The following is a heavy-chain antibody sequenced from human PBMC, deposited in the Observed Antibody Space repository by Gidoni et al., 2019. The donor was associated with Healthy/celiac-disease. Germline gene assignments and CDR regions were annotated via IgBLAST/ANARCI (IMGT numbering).Heavy chain of an antibody. CDR2: ISYDGSNK. CDR3: AKDLPGIAAAGSVDY. D-gene: IGHD6-13*01. CDR1: GFTFRSYG. V-gene: IGHV3-30*18. Sequence: QVQLVESGGGVVQPGRSLRLSCAASGFTFRSYGMHWVRQAPGKGLEWVAVISYDGSNKYYADSVKGRFTISRDNSKNTLYLQMNSLRAEDTAVYYCAKDLPGIAAAGSVDYWGQGTLVTVSS. J-gene: IGHJ4*02.